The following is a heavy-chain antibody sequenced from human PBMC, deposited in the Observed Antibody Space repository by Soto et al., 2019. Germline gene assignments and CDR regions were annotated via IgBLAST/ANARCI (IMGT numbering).Heavy chain of an antibody. CDR3: ARSAACSGGSCYSWEYYYYMDV. Sequence: SETLSLTCTVSGGSISSYYWSWIRQPPGKGLEWIGYIYYSGSTNYNPSLKSRVTISVDTSKNQFSLKLSSVTAADTAVYYCARSAACSGGSCYSWEYYYYMDVWGKGTTVTVSS. D-gene: IGHD2-15*01. J-gene: IGHJ6*03. CDR1: GGSISSYY. V-gene: IGHV4-59*01. CDR2: IYYSGST.